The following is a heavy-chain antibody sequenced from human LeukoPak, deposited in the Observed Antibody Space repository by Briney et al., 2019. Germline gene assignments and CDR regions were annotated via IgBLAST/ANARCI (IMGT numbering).Heavy chain of an antibody. V-gene: IGHV3-15*01. D-gene: IGHD5-18*01. J-gene: IGHJ4*02. CDR3: ATEADTAMALPKN. Sequence: GGSLRLSCAASGFTFNNAWMSWVRLAPGKGLEWVGRIKSKTDGGTADYAAPVKGRFTISRDDSKNMVFLQMNSLKIADTALYFCATEADTAMALPKNWGQRTLVTVSS. CDR1: GFTFNNAW. CDR2: IKSKTDGGTA.